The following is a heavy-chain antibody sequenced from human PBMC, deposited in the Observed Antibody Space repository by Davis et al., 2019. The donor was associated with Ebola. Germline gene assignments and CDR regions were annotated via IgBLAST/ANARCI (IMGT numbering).Heavy chain of an antibody. D-gene: IGHD3-10*01. CDR1: GYTFTSYG. J-gene: IGHJ4*02. V-gene: IGHV1-18*01. CDR3: ARLYYGEQDY. CDR2: ISAYNGNT. Sequence: AASVKVSCKASGYTFTSYGISWVRQAPGQGLEWMGWISAYNGNTNYAQKLQGRVTMTTDTSASTAYMELSSLRSEDTAVYYCARLYYGEQDYWGQGTLVTVSS.